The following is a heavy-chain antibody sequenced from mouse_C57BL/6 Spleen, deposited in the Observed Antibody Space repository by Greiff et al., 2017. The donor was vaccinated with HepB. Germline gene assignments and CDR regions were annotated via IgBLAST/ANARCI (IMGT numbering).Heavy chain of an antibody. Sequence: VQPQQPGAELVRPGSSVKLSCKASGYTFTSYWMHWVKQRPIQGLEWIGNIDPSDSETHYNQKFKDKATLTVDKSSSTAYMQLSSLTSEDSAVYYCAREGYDNAMDYWGQGTSVTVSS. J-gene: IGHJ4*01. D-gene: IGHD2-2*01. CDR1: GYTFTSYW. CDR2: IDPSDSET. CDR3: AREGYDNAMDY. V-gene: IGHV1-52*01.